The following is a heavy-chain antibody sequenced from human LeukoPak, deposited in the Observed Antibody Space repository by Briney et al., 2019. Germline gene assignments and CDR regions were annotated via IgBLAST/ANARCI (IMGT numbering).Heavy chain of an antibody. CDR3: AREVSYYDSSGYLVPDW. V-gene: IGHV7-4-1*02. Sequence: GASVKVSCKASGYAFITFGISWVRQAPGQGLEWMGWINTNTGNPTYAQGFTGRFVFSLDTSVSTAYLQISSLKAEDTAVYYCAREVSYYDSSGYLVPDWWGQGTLVTVSS. CDR1: GYAFITFG. D-gene: IGHD3-22*01. CDR2: INTNTGNP. J-gene: IGHJ4*02.